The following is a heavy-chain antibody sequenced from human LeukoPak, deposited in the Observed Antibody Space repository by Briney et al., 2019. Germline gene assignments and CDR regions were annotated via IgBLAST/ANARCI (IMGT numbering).Heavy chain of an antibody. J-gene: IGHJ4*02. Sequence: ASVKVSCKASGYIFTGYCMKWVRQAPGQGLEWMGWLHPNSGGTNYAQKFQGRITLTRDTSISTAYMELSSLTSDDTAVYFCARRQEGSGTYYIDYWGQGTLVTVSS. V-gene: IGHV1-2*02. CDR3: ARRQEGSGTYYIDY. CDR2: LHPNSGGT. CDR1: GYIFTGYC. D-gene: IGHD3-10*01.